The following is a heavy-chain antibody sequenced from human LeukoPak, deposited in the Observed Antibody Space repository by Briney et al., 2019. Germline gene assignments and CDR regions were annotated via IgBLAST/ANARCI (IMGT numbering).Heavy chain of an antibody. D-gene: IGHD2-15*01. CDR2: IYYSGST. CDR3: ARGKLYCSGGSCWPYYFDY. V-gene: IGHV4-31*03. Sequence: SETLSLTCTVSGGSISSGGYYWSWIRQPPGKGLEWIGYIYYSGSTYYNPSLKSRVTISVDTSKNQFSLKLSSVTAADTAVYYCARGKLYCSGGSCWPYYFDYWGQGTLVTVSS. CDR1: GGSISSGGYY. J-gene: IGHJ4*02.